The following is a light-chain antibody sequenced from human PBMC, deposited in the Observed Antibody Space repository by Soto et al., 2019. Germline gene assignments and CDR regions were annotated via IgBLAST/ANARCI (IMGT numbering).Light chain of an antibody. Sequence: DIQMTQSPSSLSASLGDRVTITCRASQTISSYLNWYQQKPGKVPKLLIYAASTLQSGVPSRFSGSGSGTDFTLTISSLQPEDVATYYCQKYNSAPLTFGGGTKVDIK. V-gene: IGKV1-27*01. CDR3: QKYNSAPLT. CDR1: QTISSY. J-gene: IGKJ4*01. CDR2: AAS.